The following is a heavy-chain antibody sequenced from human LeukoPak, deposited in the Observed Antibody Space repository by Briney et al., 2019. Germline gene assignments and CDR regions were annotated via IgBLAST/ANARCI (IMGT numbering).Heavy chain of an antibody. D-gene: IGHD6-13*01. CDR2: IYHSGST. J-gene: IGHJ4*02. CDR3: ARIGGAAAGTGGFDY. CDR1: GGSISSSNW. V-gene: IGHV4-4*02. Sequence: PSETLSLTCAVSGGSISSSNWWSWVRQPPGKGLEWIGEIYHSGSTNYNPSLKSRVTISVDKSKNQFSLKLSSVTAADTAVYYCARIGGAAAGTGGFDYWGQGTLVTVSS.